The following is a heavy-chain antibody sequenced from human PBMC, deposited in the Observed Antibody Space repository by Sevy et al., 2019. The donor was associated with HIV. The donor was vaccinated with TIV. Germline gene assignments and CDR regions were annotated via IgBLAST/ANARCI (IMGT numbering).Heavy chain of an antibody. Sequence: GGSLRLSCAASGFTFDDYAMHWVRQAPGKGLEWVSGISWNSGSIGYADTVKGRFTISRDNAKNSLYLQMNSLRAEDTALYYSAKDMAVAGRDYYYGMDVWGQGTTVTVSS. CDR1: GFTFDDYA. D-gene: IGHD6-19*01. J-gene: IGHJ6*02. CDR2: ISWNSGSI. CDR3: AKDMAVAGRDYYYGMDV. V-gene: IGHV3-9*01.